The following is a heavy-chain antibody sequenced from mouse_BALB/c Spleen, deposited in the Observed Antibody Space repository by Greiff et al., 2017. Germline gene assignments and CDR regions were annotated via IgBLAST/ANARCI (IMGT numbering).Heavy chain of an antibody. CDR1: GYAFSSSW. V-gene: IGHV1-82*01. D-gene: IGHD1-2*01. Sequence: QVQLQQSGPELVKPGASVKISCKASGYAFSSSWMHWVKQRPGQGLEWIGRIYPGDGDTNYNGKFKGKATLTADKSSSTAYMQLSSLTSVDSAVYFCASTDYGGNYFDYWGQGTTLTVSS. CDR3: ASTDYGGNYFDY. J-gene: IGHJ2*01. CDR2: IYPGDGDT.